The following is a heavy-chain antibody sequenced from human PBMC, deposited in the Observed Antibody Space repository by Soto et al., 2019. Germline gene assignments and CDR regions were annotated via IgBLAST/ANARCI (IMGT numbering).Heavy chain of an antibody. J-gene: IGHJ5*02. V-gene: IGHV1-3*01. CDR2: INPATGET. Sequence: ASVNVSCKASGYDFTTSAIHWVRQAPGQSLEWMGWINPATGETKYSQRVRGRVTFALDTSATTAYMDLRSLASHDTAVYYCARAAGRSKLLPYYFEPWGEGKLVIVSP. CDR3: ARAAGRSKLLPYYFEP. CDR1: GYDFTTSA. D-gene: IGHD3-10*01.